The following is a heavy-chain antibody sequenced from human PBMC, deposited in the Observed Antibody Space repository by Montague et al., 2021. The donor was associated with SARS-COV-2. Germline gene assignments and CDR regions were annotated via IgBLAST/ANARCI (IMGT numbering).Heavy chain of an antibody. CDR3: ASSPLRTSGANWYDKHFQR. Sequence: SETLSLTCTVSGGSISVSSYYWVWIRQPPGKGLEWIGSIYYGGTADYNPSLKSRVTISVDTSNNQFSLKLTSLTAADTAVYSCASSPLRTSGANWYDKHFQRWGQGTRVTVSS. CDR1: GGSISVSSYY. V-gene: IGHV4-39*07. J-gene: IGHJ1*01. D-gene: IGHD1-1*01. CDR2: IYYGGTA.